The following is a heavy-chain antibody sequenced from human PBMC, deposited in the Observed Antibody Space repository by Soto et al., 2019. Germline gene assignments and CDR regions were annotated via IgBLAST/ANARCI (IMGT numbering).Heavy chain of an antibody. CDR3: AKETGIVGVPRFDY. CDR1: GFTFINYA. D-gene: IGHD1-26*01. CDR2: ISSDSGDT. V-gene: IGHV3-23*01. Sequence: GGSLRLSCAASGFTFINYAMSWVRQAPGKSLESFSSISSDSGDTYYADSVKARFTIYRDNSKNTLDLQMNSLIAEDTAVYYCAKETGIVGVPRFDYWGQGTLVTVSS. J-gene: IGHJ4*02.